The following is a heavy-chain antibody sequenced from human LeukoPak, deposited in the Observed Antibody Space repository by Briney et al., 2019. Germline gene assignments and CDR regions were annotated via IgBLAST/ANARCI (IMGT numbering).Heavy chain of an antibody. J-gene: IGHJ4*02. CDR2: MDSDVSSR. Sequence: GGSLRLSCAASGFTFSSYWMHWVRQAPGKGLVWVSVSRMDSDVSSRSYADSVKGRFTISRDNAKNTLYLQMNSLRAEDTAVYYCAKRRYDSSGHFDSWGQGTLVTVSS. V-gene: IGHV3-74*01. D-gene: IGHD3-22*01. CDR3: AKRRYDSSGHFDS. CDR1: GFTFSSYW.